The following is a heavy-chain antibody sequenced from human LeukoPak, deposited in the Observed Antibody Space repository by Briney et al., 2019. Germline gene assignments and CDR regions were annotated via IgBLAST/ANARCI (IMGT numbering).Heavy chain of an antibody. CDR2: IYPRDGST. Sequence: ASVKVSCKASGYTFTSNYVHWVRQAPGQGLEWVGMIYPRDGSTSYAQKFQGRVIVSRDTSTSTVHMELSGLRSEDTAVYYCARDQEGFDYWGQGTLVTVSP. V-gene: IGHV1-46*01. CDR3: ARDQEGFDY. J-gene: IGHJ4*02. CDR1: GYTFTSNY.